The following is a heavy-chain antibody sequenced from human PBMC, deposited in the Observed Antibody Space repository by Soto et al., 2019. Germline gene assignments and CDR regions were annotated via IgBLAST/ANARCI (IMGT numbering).Heavy chain of an antibody. J-gene: IGHJ5*02. CDR3: ARDQHFFDSSGYYDH. CDR2: ISPYNGNT. V-gene: IGHV1-18*04. CDR1: GYTFVSYG. D-gene: IGHD3-22*01. Sequence: QIQLVQSAAEVKKPGASVKVSCKTSGYTFVSYGISWVRQAPGQGLEWMGWISPYNGNTNFAQRFRGRVTLTTDTSTDIVYTAMASLKSDDTAVYYCARDQHFFDSSGYYDHWGQGTLITVSS.